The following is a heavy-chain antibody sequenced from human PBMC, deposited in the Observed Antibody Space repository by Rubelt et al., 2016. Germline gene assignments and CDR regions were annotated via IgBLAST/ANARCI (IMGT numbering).Heavy chain of an antibody. CDR1: GYSFTDYG. Sequence: GASVTVSCKASGYSFTDYGITWVRQAPGQGLEWMGWISGYKGNTNYAQKFKGRVTLTTDTSTTTAYLEMRSLRSDDSAVYFCARERDDYGDYWGQGTLVTVSS. D-gene: IGHD5-24*01. J-gene: IGHJ4*02. CDR3: ARERDDYGDY. V-gene: IGHV1-18*01. CDR2: ISGYKGNT.